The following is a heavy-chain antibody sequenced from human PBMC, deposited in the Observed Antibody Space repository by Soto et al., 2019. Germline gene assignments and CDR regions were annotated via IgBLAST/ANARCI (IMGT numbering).Heavy chain of an antibody. V-gene: IGHV4-30-4*01. J-gene: IGHJ1*01. CDR2: IYYSGST. CDR1: GGSISSGDYY. D-gene: IGHD3-10*01. Sequence: PSETLSLTCTVSGGSISSGDYYWSWIRQPPGKGLEWIGYIYYSGSTYYNPSLKSRVTISVDTSKNQFSLKLRSVTAADAAVYYCAIGITMVRGVIIQYFQPWGQG. CDR3: AIGITMVRGVIIQYFQP.